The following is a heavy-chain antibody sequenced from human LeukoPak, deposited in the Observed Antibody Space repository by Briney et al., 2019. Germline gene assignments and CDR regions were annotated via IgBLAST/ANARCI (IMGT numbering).Heavy chain of an antibody. V-gene: IGHV3-23*01. Sequence: GGSLRLSCAASGFTFSSYAMSWVRQAPGKGLEWVSGISGSGDSTYYADSVKGRFTISRDNSKNTLYLQMNSLRAEDTAEYYCAREIPYVRNFDYWGQGTLVTVSS. J-gene: IGHJ4*02. CDR3: AREIPYVRNFDY. CDR1: GFTFSSYA. D-gene: IGHD2-8*01. CDR2: ISGSGDST.